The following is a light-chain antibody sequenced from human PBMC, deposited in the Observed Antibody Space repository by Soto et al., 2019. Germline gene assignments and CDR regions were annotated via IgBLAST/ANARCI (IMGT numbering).Light chain of an antibody. CDR1: QSISND. CDR3: QQRSNWPPSMT. Sequence: EIAMTQSPFTLSSFPGPRAALSCIARQSISNDFTWYQQKPGQAPRLLIYDAYNRATGTPARFSGSGSGTDFALTISSLEPEDFAVYYCQQRSNWPPSMTFGQGTRLEIK. J-gene: IGKJ5*01. CDR2: DAY. V-gene: IGKV3-11*01.